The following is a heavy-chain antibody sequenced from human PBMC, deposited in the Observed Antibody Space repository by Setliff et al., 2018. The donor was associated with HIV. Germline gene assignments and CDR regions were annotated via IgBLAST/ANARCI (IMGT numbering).Heavy chain of an antibody. Sequence: SETLSLTCTVSGGSISNSDVYWGWIRQSPGKGLEWIGSIYYRGATYYNPTLQSRVTISADTSKNQFYLKLTSVTAADTAIYYCARPYDSLYGWGQGVLVTVS. D-gene: IGHD3-22*01. CDR2: IYYRGAT. CDR3: ARPYDSLYG. CDR1: GGSISNSDVY. J-gene: IGHJ4*02. V-gene: IGHV4-39*01.